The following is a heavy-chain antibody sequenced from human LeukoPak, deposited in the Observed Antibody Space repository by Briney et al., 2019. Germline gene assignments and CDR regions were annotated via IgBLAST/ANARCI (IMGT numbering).Heavy chain of an antibody. V-gene: IGHV1-2*02. J-gene: IGHJ6*02. CDR3: ARAVTTYYAMDV. CDR1: GYTFTAYN. CDR2: INPNSGGT. D-gene: IGHD4-17*01. Sequence: VASVTVSCKASGYTFTAYNMHWVRQAPGQGLEWMGWINPNSGGTNYAQKFQGRVTMTRDTSISTAYMELSRLRSDDTAVYYCARAVTTYYAMDVWGQGTTFTVSS.